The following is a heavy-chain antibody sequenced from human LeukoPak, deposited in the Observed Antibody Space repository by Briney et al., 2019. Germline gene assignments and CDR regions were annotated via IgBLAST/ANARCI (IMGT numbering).Heavy chain of an antibody. CDR3: GKLSHIVVVTAFQH. J-gene: IGHJ1*01. V-gene: IGHV3-7*03. CDR2: MRQDGSEK. D-gene: IGHD2-21*02. Sequence: DPGGSLRLSCEASGFSFSNYWRSWVRQAPGKGLEWVGNMRQDGSEKYYFGPLHGRITISRANSKNTLYLQMNSLRAEDTAVYYCGKLSHIVVVTAFQHWGQGPLVTVSS. CDR1: GFSFSNYW.